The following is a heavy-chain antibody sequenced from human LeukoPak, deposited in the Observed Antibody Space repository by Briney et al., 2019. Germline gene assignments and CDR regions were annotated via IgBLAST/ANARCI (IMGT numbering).Heavy chain of an antibody. V-gene: IGHV3-48*01. D-gene: IGHD3-10*01. CDR3: ARDIWFGESPSDY. J-gene: IGHJ4*02. CDR1: GFTFSSYS. CDR2: ISSSSITI. Sequence: PGGSLRLSCAASGFTFSSYSMNWVRQAPGKGLEGVSYISSSSITIYYADSVKGRFTIPRDNAKNSLYLQMNSLRAEDTAVYYCARDIWFGESPSDYWGQGTLVTVSS.